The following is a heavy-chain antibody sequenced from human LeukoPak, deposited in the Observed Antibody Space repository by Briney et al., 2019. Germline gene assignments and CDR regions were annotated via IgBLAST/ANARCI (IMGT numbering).Heavy chain of an antibody. Sequence: PGGSLRLSCAASGFTFSSYAMSWVRQAPGKGLEWVSAISGSGGSTYYADSVKGRFTISRDNSKNTLYLQMNSLRAEDTAVYYCHSASPRYSQGAGYYFDYWGQGTLVTVSS. CDR2: ISGSGGST. V-gene: IGHV3-23*01. CDR3: HSASPRYSQGAGYYFDY. CDR1: GFTFSSYA. J-gene: IGHJ4*02. D-gene: IGHD1-26*01.